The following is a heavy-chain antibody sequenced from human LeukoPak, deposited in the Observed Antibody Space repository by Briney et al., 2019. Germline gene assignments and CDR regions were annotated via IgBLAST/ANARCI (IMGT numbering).Heavy chain of an antibody. J-gene: IGHJ5*02. D-gene: IGHD3-3*01. Sequence: GGSLRLSCAAPGFTFSSYWMHWVRQAPGKGLVWVSRINTDGSSTSYADSVKGRFTISRDNAKNTLYLQMNSLRAEDTAVYYCARPITIFGRDWFDPWGQGTLVTVSS. CDR3: ARPITIFGRDWFDP. CDR1: GFTFSSYW. V-gene: IGHV3-74*01. CDR2: INTDGSST.